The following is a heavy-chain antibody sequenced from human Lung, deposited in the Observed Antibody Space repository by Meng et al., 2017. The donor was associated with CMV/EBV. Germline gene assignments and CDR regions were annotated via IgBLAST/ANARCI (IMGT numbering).Heavy chain of an antibody. CDR2: IYSGGIT. V-gene: IGHV3-53*01. CDR3: ARGGGGGDLLYYYYGMDV. Sequence: ESLKISXAASAFTVSSNYMSWVRQAPGKGLEWVSVIYSGGITYYAGSVKGRSTISRDNSKNTLYLQMNSLRAEDTAVYYCARGGGGGDLLYYYYGMDVWGQGTTVTVSS. CDR1: AFTVSSNY. J-gene: IGHJ6*01. D-gene: IGHD2-21*02.